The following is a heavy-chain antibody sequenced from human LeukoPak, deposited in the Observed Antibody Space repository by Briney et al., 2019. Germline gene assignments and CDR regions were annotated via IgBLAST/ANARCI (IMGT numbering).Heavy chain of an antibody. CDR2: MYHGGIT. D-gene: IGHD3-10*01. J-gene: IGHJ4*02. CDR3: ARVAGSYYYGSAGY. V-gene: IGHV4-38-2*02. Sequence: PSETLSLTCTVSGYSINSGYYWDWIRQPPGKGLEWIGSMYHGGITYYSPFLRSRVTISVDTSKNQFSLNLSSVTAADTALYYCARVAGSYYYGSAGYWGQGTLVTVSS. CDR1: GYSINSGYY.